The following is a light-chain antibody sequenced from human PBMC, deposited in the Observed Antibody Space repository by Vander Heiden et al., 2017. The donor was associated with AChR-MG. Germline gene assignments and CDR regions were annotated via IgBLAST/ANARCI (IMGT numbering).Light chain of an antibody. CDR2: GAS. V-gene: IGKV3-15*01. CDR1: QSVSSN. J-gene: IGKJ4*01. CDR3: QQYTHWLFLT. Sequence: EIVMTQSPATLSVSPGERATLSCSASQSVSSNLAWYQQRPGQAPRLLISGASTRATGIPARFSGSGSGTEFTLTISSLQSEDFSVYYCQQYTHWLFLTFGGGTRVEIK.